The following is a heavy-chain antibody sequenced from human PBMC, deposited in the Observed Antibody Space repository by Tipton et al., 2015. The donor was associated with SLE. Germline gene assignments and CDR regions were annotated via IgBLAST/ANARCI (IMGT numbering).Heavy chain of an antibody. V-gene: IGHV3-30*04. Sequence: SLRLSCAASGFTFSSYAMHWVRQAPGKGLEWVAVISYDGSNKYYADSVKGRFTISRDNSKNTLYLQMNSLRAEDTAVYHCARGRRGRAFDVWGQGTMVTVS. CDR3: ARGRRGRAFDV. D-gene: IGHD3-10*01. J-gene: IGHJ3*01. CDR2: ISYDGSNK. CDR1: GFTFSSYA.